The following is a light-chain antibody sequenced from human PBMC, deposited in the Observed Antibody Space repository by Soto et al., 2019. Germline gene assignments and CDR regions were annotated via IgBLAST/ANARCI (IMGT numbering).Light chain of an antibody. Sequence: DIQMTQSPSSLSASVGDRVTITCRASQSISSYLNWYQQKPGKAPKLLIYDASNLETGVPSRFSGSESGTDFTFTISSLQPEDIATYYCQQYDNLPALTFGGGTKVDIK. V-gene: IGKV1-33*01. CDR2: DAS. CDR1: QSISSY. CDR3: QQYDNLPALT. J-gene: IGKJ4*01.